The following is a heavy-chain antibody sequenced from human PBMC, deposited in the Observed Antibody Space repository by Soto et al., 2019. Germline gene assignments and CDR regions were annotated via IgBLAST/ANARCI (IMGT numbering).Heavy chain of an antibody. V-gene: IGHV4-61*01. D-gene: IGHD2-2*01. Sequence: SETLSLTCTVSGGSVNSDSHNWSWIRQPPGKGLEWIGYIYYTGSTNYNPSLKIRVTISLDTSRNQFSLKLSSVTAADTAAFYCAREYANSPEAFDFWGQGALVTVSS. CDR3: AREYANSPEAFDF. J-gene: IGHJ4*02. CDR2: IYYTGST. CDR1: GGSVNSDSHN.